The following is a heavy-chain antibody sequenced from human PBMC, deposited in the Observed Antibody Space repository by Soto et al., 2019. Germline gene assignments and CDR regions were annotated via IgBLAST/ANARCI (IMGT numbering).Heavy chain of an antibody. Sequence: QVRLQESGPGLVKPSQTLSLTCTVSGGSISSGDYYWTWIRQHPGKGLEWIGYISSRGRTYYNPSLKGGVSMPIDTSEHQFSLRLSSGTAADTAVFYCALDRPVASQGYDYVLDVWGHGTTVT. D-gene: IGHD5-12*01. CDR2: ISSRGRT. CDR1: GGSISSGDYY. V-gene: IGHV4-31*04. CDR3: ALDRPVASQGYDYVLDV. J-gene: IGHJ6*02.